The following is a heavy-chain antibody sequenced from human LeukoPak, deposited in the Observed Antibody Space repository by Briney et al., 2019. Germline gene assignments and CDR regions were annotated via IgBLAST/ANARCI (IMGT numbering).Heavy chain of an antibody. CDR1: GFTFSNSW. Sequence: GGSLRLSCVASGFTFSNSWMTWVRQAPGKGLEWVAKINQGGSEINYVDSVKGRFTISRDSAKNSLYLQMNSLRAEDTAVYYCARLGYYDILTGYYSAFDIWGQGTMVTVSS. V-gene: IGHV3-7*01. CDR3: ARLGYYDILTGYYSAFDI. CDR2: INQGGSEI. J-gene: IGHJ3*02. D-gene: IGHD3-9*01.